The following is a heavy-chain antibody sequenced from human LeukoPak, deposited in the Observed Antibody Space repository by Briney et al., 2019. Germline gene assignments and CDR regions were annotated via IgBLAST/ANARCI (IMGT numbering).Heavy chain of an antibody. CDR2: ISSSSSYI. D-gene: IGHD3-22*01. V-gene: IGHV3-21*01. Sequence: GGSLRLSCAASGFTFSSYSMNWVRQAPGKGLEWVSSISSSSSYIYYADSVKGRFTISRDNAKISLYLQMNSLRAEDTAVYYCAREDTYYYDSSGYNPDYWGQGTLVTVSS. CDR1: GFTFSSYS. CDR3: AREDTYYYDSSGYNPDY. J-gene: IGHJ4*02.